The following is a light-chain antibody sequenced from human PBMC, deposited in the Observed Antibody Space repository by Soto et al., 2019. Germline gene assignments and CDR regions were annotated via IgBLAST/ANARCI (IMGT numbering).Light chain of an antibody. CDR1: SSDVGGYNY. CDR3: FSYTTSSTLV. Sequence: QSALTQPASVSGSPGQSITISCTGTSSDVGGYNYVSWYQQHPAKAPKLMIYEVSNRPSGVSHRFSGSKSGNTASLTISGLXAEDEADYYCFSYTTSSTLVFGGGTKLTVL. J-gene: IGLJ3*02. CDR2: EVS. V-gene: IGLV2-14*01.